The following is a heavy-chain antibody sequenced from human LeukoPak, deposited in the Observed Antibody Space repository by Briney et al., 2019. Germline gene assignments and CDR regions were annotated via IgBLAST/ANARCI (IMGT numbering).Heavy chain of an antibody. CDR3: ARDPPFTVGGSTEMFDY. CDR1: GGPFSNYA. Sequence: ASVKVSCKASGGPFSNYALSWVRQAPGQGLEWLGRIIPILGTTDNAQKFQGRVTMTADRTTDTAYMELRSMRSEDTAVYYCARDPPFTVGGSTEMFDYWGQGTPVTVTS. CDR2: IIPILGTT. J-gene: IGHJ4*02. D-gene: IGHD1-26*01. V-gene: IGHV1-69*04.